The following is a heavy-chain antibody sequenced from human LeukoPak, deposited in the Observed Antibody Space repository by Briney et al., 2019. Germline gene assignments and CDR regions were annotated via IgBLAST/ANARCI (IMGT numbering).Heavy chain of an antibody. D-gene: IGHD4/OR15-4a*01. CDR1: GFTLDDYA. V-gene: IGHV3-43*02. J-gene: IGHJ4*02. CDR2: ISGDGDST. CDR3: AKAEYGGNYKPFEH. Sequence: GGSLRLSCAASGFTLDDYAMHWVRQVPGKGLEWVSLISGDGDSTYYVDSVKGRFTISRDNSKNSLYPYMDNLRTEDTALYYCAKAEYGGNYKPFEHWGQGTLVTVSS.